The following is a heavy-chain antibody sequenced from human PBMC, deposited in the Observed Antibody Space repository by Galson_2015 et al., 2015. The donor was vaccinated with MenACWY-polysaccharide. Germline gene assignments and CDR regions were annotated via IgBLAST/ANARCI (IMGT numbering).Heavy chain of an antibody. CDR2: ISPGSETA. CDR3: VKGGWADN. Sequence: SLRPSCAASGFTFSILVMTWVRQGPGKGLEWVSAISPGSETAYYSDSVKGRFTISRDNSKDTLHLQMDSLRAEDTAVYYCVKGGWADNWGQGTLVTVSS. D-gene: IGHD1-26*01. V-gene: IGHV3-23*01. CDR1: GFTFSILV. J-gene: IGHJ4*02.